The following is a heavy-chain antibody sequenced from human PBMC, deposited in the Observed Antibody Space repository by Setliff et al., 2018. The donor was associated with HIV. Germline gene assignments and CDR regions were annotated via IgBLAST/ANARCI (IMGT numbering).Heavy chain of an antibody. Sequence: PGESLKISCKGSGYSFTSYWIGWVRQMPGKGLEWMGIIYPGDSDTRYSPSFQGQVTISADKSISTAYLQWSSLKASDTAMYYCARLSGDTDYYYYYYMDVWGKGTTVTVS. D-gene: IGHD3-10*01. J-gene: IGHJ6*03. CDR1: GYSFTSYW. CDR2: IYPGDSDT. V-gene: IGHV5-51*01. CDR3: ARLSGDTDYYYYYYMDV.